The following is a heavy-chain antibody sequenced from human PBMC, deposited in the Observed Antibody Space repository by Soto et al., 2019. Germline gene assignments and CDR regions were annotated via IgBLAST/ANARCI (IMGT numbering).Heavy chain of an antibody. V-gene: IGHV3-33*01. CDR3: ARGTGSGSFLIDY. D-gene: IGHD3-10*01. J-gene: IGHJ4*02. CDR2: IWFDGSYE. Sequence: QVQLVESAGGVVQPGRSLRLSCEASGFIFSNYAMHWVRQAPGQGLEWVALIWFDGSYENYAESVKGRFTISRDNSKNTLYFQMNSLRVEDTAVYFCARGTGSGSFLIDYWGQGTLVTVSS. CDR1: GFIFSNYA.